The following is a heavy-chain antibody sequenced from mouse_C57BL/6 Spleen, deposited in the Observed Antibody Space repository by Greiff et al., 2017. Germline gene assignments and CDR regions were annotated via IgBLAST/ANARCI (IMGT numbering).Heavy chain of an antibody. Sequence: DVMLVESGGDLVKPGGSLKLSCAASGFTFSSYGMSWVRQTPDKRLEWVATISSGSSYTYYPDSVKGRFTISRDNAKNTLYLQMSSLKSEDTAMYYCARPDSYGSSPGYFDDWGKGTTLTVSS. V-gene: IGHV5-6*02. CDR2: ISSGSSYT. CDR1: GFTFSSYG. D-gene: IGHD1-1*01. CDR3: ARPDSYGSSPGYFDD. J-gene: IGHJ2*01.